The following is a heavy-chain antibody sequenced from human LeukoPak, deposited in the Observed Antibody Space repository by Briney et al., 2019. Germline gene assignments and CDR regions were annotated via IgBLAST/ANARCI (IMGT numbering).Heavy chain of an antibody. J-gene: IGHJ5*01. Sequence: GASLKISFKGSGSPFTSYWIGWGRQMPGKGLEWMGIIYPSDSDTRYSPSFQGQVTISADESISTAYLQWSSLKASNTAMYYCARPLAIGQEVDSWGQGTLVTVSS. D-gene: IGHD3-22*01. CDR1: GSPFTSYW. CDR2: IYPSDSDT. V-gene: IGHV5-51*01. CDR3: ARPLAIGQEVDS.